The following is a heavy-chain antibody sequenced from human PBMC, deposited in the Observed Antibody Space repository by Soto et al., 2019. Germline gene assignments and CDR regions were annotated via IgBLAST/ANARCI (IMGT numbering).Heavy chain of an antibody. CDR3: IRGFAPLDY. Sequence: EVQLLESGGGLVQPGGSLRLSCAASGFTFSSYAMTWVRQAPGKGLEWVSGISGSDDTTFYADSVKGRFTISRDNSKRTLYLQMNSLRADDPAVYFCIRGFAPLDYWGQGTLVTVSS. V-gene: IGHV3-23*01. CDR1: GFTFSSYA. J-gene: IGHJ4*02. D-gene: IGHD3-10*01. CDR2: ISGSDDTT.